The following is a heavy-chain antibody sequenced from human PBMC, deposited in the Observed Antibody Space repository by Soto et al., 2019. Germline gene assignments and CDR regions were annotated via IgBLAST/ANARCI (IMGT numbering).Heavy chain of an antibody. D-gene: IGHD2-2*01. J-gene: IGHJ5*02. CDR2: IIPIFGPA. CDR3: TRDGIVVGPAAISRGYNWFDP. Sequence: QVQLVQSGAEVKKPGSSVKVSCKASGGTFSSYAISWVRQAPGQWLEWMGGIIPIFGPANYAQKFQGRVTITADESTSEAYMELSSLRSEDTAVYSCTRDGIVVGPAAISRGYNWFDPLGHGTLYTFS. CDR1: GGTFSSYA. V-gene: IGHV1-69*01.